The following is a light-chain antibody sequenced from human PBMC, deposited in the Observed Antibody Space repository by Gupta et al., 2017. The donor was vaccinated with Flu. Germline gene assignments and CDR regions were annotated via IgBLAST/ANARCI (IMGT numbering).Light chain of an antibody. V-gene: IGKV1-27*01. CDR3: QKYNTAPWT. Sequence: DIQMTQSPSSLSASVGDRVTITCRASQGISNHLAWYQQKPGKIPKLLIYSASTLQSGVPSRFSGSGSGTEFTLTISSLQTEDVATYYCQKYNTAPWTFGQGTKVEIK. CDR1: QGISNH. CDR2: SAS. J-gene: IGKJ1*01.